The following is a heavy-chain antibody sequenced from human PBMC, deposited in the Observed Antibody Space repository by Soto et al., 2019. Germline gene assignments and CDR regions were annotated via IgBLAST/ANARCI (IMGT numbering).Heavy chain of an antibody. D-gene: IGHD3-10*01. CDR2: IYYSGST. V-gene: IGHV4-39*07. Sequence: SETLSLTCTVSGGSISRSSYYWGWIRQPPGKGLEWIGSIYYSGSTYYNPSLKSRVTISVDTSKNQFSLKLSSVTAADTAVYYCARVNYGSGSYYRWFDPWGQGTLVTVSS. CDR1: GGSISRSSYY. J-gene: IGHJ5*02. CDR3: ARVNYGSGSYYRWFDP.